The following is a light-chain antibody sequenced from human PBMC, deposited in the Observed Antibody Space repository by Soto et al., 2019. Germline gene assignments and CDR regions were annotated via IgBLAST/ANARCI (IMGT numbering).Light chain of an antibody. CDR1: NIGSKS. CDR2: YDS. CDR3: QVWDSSSDHVV. Sequence: SYELTQPPSVSVAPGKTARITCGGNNIGSKSVHWYQQKPGQAPVLVIYYDSDRPSGIPERFSGSNSGKTSNLTISRVEAGDEADYYCQVWDSSSDHVVFGGGTKVTVL. V-gene: IGLV3-21*04. J-gene: IGLJ2*01.